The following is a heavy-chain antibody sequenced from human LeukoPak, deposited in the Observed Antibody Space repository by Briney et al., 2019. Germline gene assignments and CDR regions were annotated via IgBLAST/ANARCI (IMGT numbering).Heavy chain of an antibody. CDR3: AKGRWGLTINNFDI. CDR2: ISDRGDST. V-gene: IGHV3-23*01. J-gene: IGHJ3*02. CDR1: GFTITTYA. Sequence: PRGSLRLSCAASGFTITTYAMGWVRQAPGKGLEWVSVISDRGDSTHYIDSVKGRFTISRDSFKNTLYLQIDSLRGEDTAVYYCAKGRWGLTINNFDIWGQGTMVTVSS. D-gene: IGHD3-9*01.